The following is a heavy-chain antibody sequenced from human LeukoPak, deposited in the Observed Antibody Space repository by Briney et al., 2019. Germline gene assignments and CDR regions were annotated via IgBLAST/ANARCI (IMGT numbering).Heavy chain of an antibody. J-gene: IGHJ6*03. CDR3: AKDLNPLLWWWERPGMDV. V-gene: IGHV3-30*02. Sequence: GESLKISCKGSGYSFTSYWIGWVRQAPGKGLEWVAFIRYDGNNGRYADSVKGRFTISRDNSKNTLYLQMNSLRNEDSAVYYCAKDLNPLLWWWERPGMDVWGKGTTVTVSS. CDR2: IRYDGNNG. CDR1: GYSFTSYW. D-gene: IGHD2-21*01.